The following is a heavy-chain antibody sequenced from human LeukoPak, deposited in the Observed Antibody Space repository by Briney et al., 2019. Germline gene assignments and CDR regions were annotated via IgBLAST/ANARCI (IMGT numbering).Heavy chain of an antibody. J-gene: IGHJ4*02. D-gene: IGHD3-22*01. V-gene: IGHV4-34*01. CDR1: GGSFSGYY. Sequence: SETLSLTCAVYGGSFSGYYWSWIRQPPGKGLEWIGEINHSGSTNHNPSPKSRVTISVDTSKNQFSLKLSSVTAADTAVYYCARGRRRYYDSSGYDDYWGQGTLVTVSS. CDR2: INHSGST. CDR3: ARGRRRYYDSSGYDDY.